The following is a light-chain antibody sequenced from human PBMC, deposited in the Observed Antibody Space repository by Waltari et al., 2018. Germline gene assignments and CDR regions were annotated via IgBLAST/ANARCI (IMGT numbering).Light chain of an antibody. CDR3: QQYGGSPVT. Sequence: DNVLTQSPGTLSLSPGERGTLSCRATWSVTSRYLAWYQVKPGRAPRLLIYGASSRATDIPDRFSGSGSGTDFTLTISGLEPDDYAMYYCQQYGGSPVTFGGGTKVDIK. V-gene: IGKV3-20*01. CDR1: WSVTSRY. CDR2: GAS. J-gene: IGKJ4*01.